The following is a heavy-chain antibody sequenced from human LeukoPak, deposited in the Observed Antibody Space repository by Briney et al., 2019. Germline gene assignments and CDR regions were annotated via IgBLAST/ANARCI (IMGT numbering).Heavy chain of an antibody. J-gene: IGHJ6*02. V-gene: IGHV3-53*05. Sequence: GGSLRLSCAVSGLTVNSNYMSWVRQAPGQGLEWVSLLHPGGRTYYADSVKGRFTIFRDNAKNTLHLQMDSLGVEDTAVYNCARDAGGGYDSYGLDVWGQGTTVTVAS. CDR3: ARDAGGGYDSYGLDV. CDR2: LHPGGRT. D-gene: IGHD5-12*01. CDR1: GLTVNSNY.